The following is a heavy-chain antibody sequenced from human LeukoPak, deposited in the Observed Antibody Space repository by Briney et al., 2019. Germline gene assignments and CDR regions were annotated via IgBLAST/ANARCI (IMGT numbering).Heavy chain of an antibody. V-gene: IGHV1-18*01. J-gene: IGHJ6*02. CDR1: GYTFTSYG. D-gene: IGHD3-16*01. CDR3: AREGGLIATLSYTYYGMDV. CDR2: ISAYNGNT. Sequence: WASVKVSFKASGYTFTSYGISWVRQAPGQGLEWMGWISAYNGNTNYAQKLQGRVTMTTDTSTSTAYMELRSLRSDDTAVYYCAREGGLIATLSYTYYGMDVWGQGTTVTVSS.